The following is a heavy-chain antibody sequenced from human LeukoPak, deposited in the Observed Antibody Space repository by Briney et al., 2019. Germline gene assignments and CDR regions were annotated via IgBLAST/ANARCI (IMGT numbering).Heavy chain of an antibody. CDR3: ARNYYYDSSAY. CDR2: INHSGST. CDR1: GGSFSGYY. Sequence: SETLSLTCAVYGGSFSGYYWSWIRQPPGKGLEWIGEINHSGSTYYNPSLKSRVTISVDTSKNQFSLKLSSVTAADPAVYYCARNYYYDSSAYWGQGTLVTVSS. V-gene: IGHV4-34*01. J-gene: IGHJ4*02. D-gene: IGHD3-22*01.